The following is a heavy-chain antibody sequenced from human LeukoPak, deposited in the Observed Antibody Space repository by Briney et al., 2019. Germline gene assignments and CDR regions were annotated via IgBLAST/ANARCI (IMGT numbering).Heavy chain of an antibody. Sequence: ASVKVSCKASGYTFTNYFMHWVRQAPGQGLEWMGIINPRGGSTGYAQKFQGRITMTTDMSTRTVYMELSSLESEDTAVYYGARRDCVGDCYSNWFDPWGQGTLVTVSS. V-gene: IGHV1-46*01. J-gene: IGHJ5*02. D-gene: IGHD2-21*02. CDR3: ARRDCVGDCYSNWFDP. CDR2: INPRGGST. CDR1: GYTFTNYF.